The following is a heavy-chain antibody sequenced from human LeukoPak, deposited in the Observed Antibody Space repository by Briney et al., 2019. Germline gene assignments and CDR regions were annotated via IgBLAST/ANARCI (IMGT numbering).Heavy chain of an antibody. V-gene: IGHV3-30-3*01. CDR2: MSYDGSNK. Sequence: GGSLRLSCAASGFTFSSYTLHWVRQAPGKGLEWVAVMSYDGSNKYYADSVKGRFTISRDNSKNTLCLQMNSLRAEDTAVYYCVAHFYDSSGYYFAYWGQGTLVTVSS. CDR1: GFTFSSYT. D-gene: IGHD3-22*01. CDR3: VAHFYDSSGYYFAY. J-gene: IGHJ4*02.